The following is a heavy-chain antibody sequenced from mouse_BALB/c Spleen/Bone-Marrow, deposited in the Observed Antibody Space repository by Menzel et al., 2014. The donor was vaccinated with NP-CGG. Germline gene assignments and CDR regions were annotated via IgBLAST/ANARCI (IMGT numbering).Heavy chain of an antibody. Sequence: VQLQQSGAERMKPGASVKISCKASGYTFSSYWIEWIMQRPGHGLEWIGEILPGSNSANYNEKFKGKATFAADTSSNTAYMQHSSLTSEDSAVYYCARGYYGSSPYFDYWGQGTTLTVSS. CDR3: ARGYYGSSPYFDY. V-gene: IGHV1-9*01. CDR2: ILPGSNSA. CDR1: GYTFSSYW. J-gene: IGHJ2*01. D-gene: IGHD1-1*01.